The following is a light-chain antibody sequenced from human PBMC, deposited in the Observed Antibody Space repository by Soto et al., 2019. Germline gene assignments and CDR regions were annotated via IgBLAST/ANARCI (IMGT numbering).Light chain of an antibody. CDR2: DAS. V-gene: IGKV3D-15*01. CDR1: QSVSTN. J-gene: IGKJ4*01. CDR3: QRYDDWPRT. Sequence: EILMTQSPATLSVSPGERATLSCRTSQSVSTNLAWYQQKPGQAPSLLIYDASTRASGIPARFSGSGSGTYFTLTSDLLQSEDVALYYCQRYDDWPRTFGGGTKVEIQ.